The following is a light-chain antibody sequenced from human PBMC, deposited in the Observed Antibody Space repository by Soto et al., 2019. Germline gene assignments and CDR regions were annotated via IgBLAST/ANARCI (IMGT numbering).Light chain of an antibody. Sequence: DIQMTQSPSTVSASVGDRVTITCRASQTTNTWLAWYQQKPGTAPKLLIYDASILEGGVTSRFSASRSGTEFTLTTSTLQPHDLATYYCYQYITYPCTFGQGTKVEIK. CDR3: YQYITYPCT. J-gene: IGKJ2*02. CDR1: QTTNTW. CDR2: DAS. V-gene: IGKV1-5*01.